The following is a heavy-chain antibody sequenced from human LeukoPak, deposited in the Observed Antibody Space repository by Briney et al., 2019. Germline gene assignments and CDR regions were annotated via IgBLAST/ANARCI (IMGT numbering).Heavy chain of an antibody. V-gene: IGHV5-51*01. CDR2: IYPGDSDT. CDR3: ARRSSPGDYGDYEDAFDI. J-gene: IGHJ3*02. Sequence: GKSLKISCKGSGYSFTSYWIGWVRQMPGKGLEWMGIIYPGDSDTRYSPSFQGQVTISADKSISTAYLQWSSLKASDTAMYYCARRSSPGDYGDYEDAFDIWGQGTMVTVSS. D-gene: IGHD4-17*01. CDR1: GYSFTSYW.